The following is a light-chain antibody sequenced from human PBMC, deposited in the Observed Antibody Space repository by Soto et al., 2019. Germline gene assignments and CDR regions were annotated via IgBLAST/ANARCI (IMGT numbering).Light chain of an antibody. CDR3: MQALQTGGT. CDR2: LGS. J-gene: IGKJ2*01. V-gene: IGKV2-28*01. Sequence: DIVMTQSPLSLPVTPGEPASISCRSSQSLLHSNGYNYLDWYLQKPGQSPQLLIYLGSNRASGVPDRFSGSGSGTDFTLKISRVEAEDVGVYYCMQALQTGGTLGQGTKLEIK. CDR1: QSLLHSNGYNY.